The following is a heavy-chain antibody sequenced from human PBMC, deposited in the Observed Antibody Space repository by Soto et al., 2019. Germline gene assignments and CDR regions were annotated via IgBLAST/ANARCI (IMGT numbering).Heavy chain of an antibody. CDR1: GGSFSGYY. CDR2: INHSGST. J-gene: IGHJ5*02. V-gene: IGHV4-34*01. CDR3: ARRYDSSGYYVPA. Sequence: PSETLSLTCAVYGGSFSGYYWSWIRQPPGKGLEWIGEINHSGSTNYNPSLKSRVTISVDTSKNQFSLKLSSVTAADTAVYYCARRYDSSGYYVPAWGQGTLVTVSS. D-gene: IGHD3-22*01.